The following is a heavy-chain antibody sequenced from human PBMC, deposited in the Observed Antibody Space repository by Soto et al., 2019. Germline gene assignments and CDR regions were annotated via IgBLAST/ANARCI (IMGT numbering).Heavy chain of an antibody. D-gene: IGHD6-13*01. CDR2: IYYSGST. CDR3: ARLIMWQQLPTWADV. CDR1: GGSISSSSYY. J-gene: IGHJ6*02. V-gene: IGHV4-39*01. Sequence: SDTLSLTCTVSGGSISSSSYYWGWIRQPPGKGLEWIGSIYYSGSTYYNPSLKSRVTISVDTSKNQFSLKLSSVTAADTAVYYCARLIMWQQLPTWADVWGQGTTVTVSS.